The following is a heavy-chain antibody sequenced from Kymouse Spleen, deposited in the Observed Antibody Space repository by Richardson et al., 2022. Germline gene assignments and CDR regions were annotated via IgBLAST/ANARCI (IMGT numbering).Heavy chain of an antibody. CDR1: GFTFSSYG. V-gene: IGHV3-33*01. CDR2: IWYDGSNK. CDR3: ARDPYYDFWSGYYPYYYYYGMDV. Sequence: QVQLVESGGGVVQPGRSLRLSCAASGFTFSSYGMHWVRQAPGKGLEWVAVIWYDGSNKYYADSVKGRFTISRDNSKNTLYLQMNSLRAEDTAVYYCARDPYYDFWSGYYPYYYYYGMDVWGQGTTVTVSS. D-gene: IGHD3-3*01. J-gene: IGHJ6*02.